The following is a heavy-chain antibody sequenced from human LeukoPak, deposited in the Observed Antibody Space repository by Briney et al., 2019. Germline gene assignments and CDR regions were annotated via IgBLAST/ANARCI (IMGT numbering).Heavy chain of an antibody. V-gene: IGHV4-34*01. CDR2: INHSGCT. J-gene: IGHJ5*02. CDR3: ARGGIRYCSGGSCYGRVRYWFDP. D-gene: IGHD2-15*01. CDR1: GGSFSGYY. Sequence: PSETLSLTCAVYGGSFSGYYWSWIRQPPGKGLEWIWEINHSGCTNYNPSLKSRVTISVDTSKNQFSLKLSSVTAADTAVYYRARGGIRYCSGGSCYGRVRYWFDPWGQGTLVTVSS.